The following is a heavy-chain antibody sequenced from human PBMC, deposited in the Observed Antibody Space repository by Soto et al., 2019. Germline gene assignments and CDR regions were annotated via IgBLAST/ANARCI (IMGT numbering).Heavy chain of an antibody. Sequence: GGSLRLSCAASGFTFSSYGMHWVRQAPGKGLEWVAVIWYDGSNKYYADSVKGRFTISRDNSKNTLYLQMNSLRAEDTAVYYCARGTPHYYMDVWGKGPTVTVSS. CDR3: ARGTPHYYMDV. V-gene: IGHV3-33*01. CDR1: GFTFSSYG. D-gene: IGHD2-15*01. CDR2: IWYDGSNK. J-gene: IGHJ6*03.